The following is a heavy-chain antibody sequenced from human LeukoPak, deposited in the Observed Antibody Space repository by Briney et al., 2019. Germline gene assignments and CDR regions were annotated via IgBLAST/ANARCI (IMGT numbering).Heavy chain of an antibody. CDR2: LNPNSGAT. CDR3: AKDGGAHMTDY. Sequence: ASVKVSCKASGYTFIGYYIHWVRLAPGQGLEWMVWLNPNSGATNYAQKFQGRVTMTRDTSIRTAYMEVSTLRSDDAAVYYCAKDGGAHMTDYWGQGTLVTISS. D-gene: IGHD1-26*01. V-gene: IGHV1-2*02. CDR1: GYTFIGYY. J-gene: IGHJ4*02.